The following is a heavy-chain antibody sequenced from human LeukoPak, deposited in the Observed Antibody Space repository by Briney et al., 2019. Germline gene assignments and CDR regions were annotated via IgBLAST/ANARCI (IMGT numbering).Heavy chain of an antibody. J-gene: IGHJ4*02. V-gene: IGHV4-59*08. CDR2: SGST. D-gene: IGHD1-7*01. CDR1: GASIKTHY. CDR3: ARHGNWNSRQYYFDY. Sequence: SETLSLTCTVSGASIKTHYWSWIRQPPGKGLEWIGHSGSTNYNPSLKSRVTISVDTSKNQFSLKLTSVTAADTAVYYCARHGNWNSRQYYFDYWGQGTPVTVSS.